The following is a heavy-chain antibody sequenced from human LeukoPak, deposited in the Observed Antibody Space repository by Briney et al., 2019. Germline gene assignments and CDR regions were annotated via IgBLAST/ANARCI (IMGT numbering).Heavy chain of an antibody. Sequence: PSETLSLTCAVSGYSISSGYYWGWIRQPPGKGLEWIGSIYHSGSTYYNPSLKSRVTISVDTSKNQFSLKLSSVTAADTAVYYCARHRRDYYDSSGYYYVGFDYWGQGTLVTVSS. D-gene: IGHD3-22*01. CDR3: ARHRRDYYDSSGYYYVGFDY. CDR1: GYSISSGYY. CDR2: IYHSGST. V-gene: IGHV4-38-2*01. J-gene: IGHJ4*02.